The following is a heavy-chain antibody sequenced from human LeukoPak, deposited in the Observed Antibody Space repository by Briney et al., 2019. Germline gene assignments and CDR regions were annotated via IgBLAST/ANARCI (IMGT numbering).Heavy chain of an antibody. J-gene: IGHJ4*02. Sequence: ASVTVSCKASGYTFTSYAMHWVRQAPGQRREWMGWINAGNGNTKYPQKFQGRVTITWDTSASTAYMELSSLRSDDTAVYYCARVSSEPMGATDYWGQGTRVTGPS. CDR3: ARVSSEPMGATDY. CDR1: GYTFTSYA. V-gene: IGHV1-3*01. D-gene: IGHD1-14*01. CDR2: INAGNGNT.